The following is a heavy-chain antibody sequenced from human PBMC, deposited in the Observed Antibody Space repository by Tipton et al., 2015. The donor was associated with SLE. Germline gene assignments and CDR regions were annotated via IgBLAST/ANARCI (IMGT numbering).Heavy chain of an antibody. CDR3: SRGRGGAFDM. CDR2: INQSGNT. J-gene: IGHJ3*02. D-gene: IGHD3-10*01. Sequence: TLSLTCSVYGGSLSGYYWSWIRQPPGKGLEWIGEINQSGNTNYNPSLKSRVTISVDTSKNQFFLKLTSVTAADTAVYFCSRGRGGAFDMWGQGTMVTVSS. CDR1: GGSLSGYY. V-gene: IGHV4-34*01.